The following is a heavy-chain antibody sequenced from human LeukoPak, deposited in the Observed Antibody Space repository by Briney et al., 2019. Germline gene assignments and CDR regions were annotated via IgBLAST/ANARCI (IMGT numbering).Heavy chain of an antibody. J-gene: IGHJ3*02. V-gene: IGHV4-59*01. CDR3: ARGGTIFAVVALDI. CDR2: IYYSGNT. CDR1: GDSIGSYY. D-gene: IGHD3-3*01. Sequence: SETLSLTCTVSGDSIGSYYWTWIRQPPGKGLEWNGYIYYSGNTNYNTSLKSRVTMSLDTTKNQFSLNLTSVTTADTATYYCARGGTIFAVVALDIWGQGTMVTVSS.